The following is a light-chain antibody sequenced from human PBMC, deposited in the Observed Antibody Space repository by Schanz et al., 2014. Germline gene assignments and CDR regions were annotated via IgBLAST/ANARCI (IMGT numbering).Light chain of an antibody. CDR3: QSYASRMGGV. J-gene: IGLJ3*02. Sequence: QSVLTQPPSVSGAPGQRVTISCNGSTSNIGSGFQVHWYRQLPGSAPTLVIYANTLRPSGVPDRFSGSKSGTSASLAVTGLQAEDEADYYCQSYASRMGGVFGGGTKLTVL. V-gene: IGLV1-40*01. CDR2: ANT. CDR1: TSNIGSGFQ.